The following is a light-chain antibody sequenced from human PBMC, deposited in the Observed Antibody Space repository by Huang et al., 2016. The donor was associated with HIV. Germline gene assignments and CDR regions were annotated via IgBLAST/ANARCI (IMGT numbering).Light chain of an antibody. CDR3: QQYYSSPFT. J-gene: IGKJ3*01. V-gene: IGKV4-1*01. CDR1: QTILHDSDSRNY. Sequence: DIVMTQSPDSLAVSLGERATINCKSSQTILHDSDSRNYLAWYQQKPGKPPKLLIHWASIRKSGVPDRFISSGSGTDFTLTISSLQAEDVAVYYCQQYYSSPFTFGPGTNVDI. CDR2: WAS.